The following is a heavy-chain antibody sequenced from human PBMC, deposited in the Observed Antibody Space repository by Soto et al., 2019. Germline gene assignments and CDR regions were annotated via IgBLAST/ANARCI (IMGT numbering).Heavy chain of an antibody. CDR2: IIPIFSTP. CDR3: ARDKDRQQLGGNYYYGIDV. D-gene: IGHD2-15*01. Sequence: VQLVQSGAEVKKPGSSVTVSCKASGGTFGNSAISWVRQAPGQGLEWMGGIIPIFSTPDYAQKFQGRVTITADESTTTAYMELTSLKSEDTAVYYCARDKDRQQLGGNYYYGIDVWGQGTTVTVSS. CDR1: GGTFGNSA. V-gene: IGHV1-69*12. J-gene: IGHJ6*02.